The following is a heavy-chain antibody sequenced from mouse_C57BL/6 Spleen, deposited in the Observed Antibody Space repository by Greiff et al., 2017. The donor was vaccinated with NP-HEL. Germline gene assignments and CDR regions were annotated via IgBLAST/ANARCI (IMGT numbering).Heavy chain of an antibody. Sequence: QVQLKESGPELVKPGASVKISCKASGYAFSSSWMNWVKQRPGKGLEWIGRIYPGDGDTNYNGKFKGKATLTADKSSSTAYMQLSSLTSEDSAVYFCARMFITTVVAPFDYWGQGTTLTVSS. CDR1: GYAFSSSW. CDR2: IYPGDGDT. J-gene: IGHJ2*01. CDR3: ARMFITTVVAPFDY. V-gene: IGHV1-82*01. D-gene: IGHD1-1*01.